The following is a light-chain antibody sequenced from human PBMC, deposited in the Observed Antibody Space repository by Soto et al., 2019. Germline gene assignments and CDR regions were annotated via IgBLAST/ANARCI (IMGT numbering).Light chain of an antibody. V-gene: IGLV1-51*02. CDR2: ETN. CDR1: SSNIGYNY. J-gene: IGLJ3*02. CDR3: GTWDSSLSVWV. Sequence: QSVLTQPPSVSAAPGQKVTISCSGSSSNIGYNYVSWYQQLPGTAPKLLIYETNKRPSGIPDRFSGSKSGTSATLGITGLQTGDEADYYCGTWDSSLSVWVFGGGTKLTVL.